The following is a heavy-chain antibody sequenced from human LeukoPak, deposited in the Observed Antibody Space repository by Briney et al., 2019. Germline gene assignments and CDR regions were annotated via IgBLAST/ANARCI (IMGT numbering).Heavy chain of an antibody. J-gene: IGHJ6*03. V-gene: IGHV3-7*01. CDR3: AREGSDWNYYYYMDV. CDR1: GFTFSSYW. D-gene: IGHD6-19*01. CDR2: IKQDGSEK. Sequence: GGSLRLSCAASGFTFSSYWMSWVRQAPGKGLEWVANIKQDGSEKYYVDSVKGRFTISRDNAKNSLYLQMNSLRAEDTAVYYCAREGSDWNYYYYMDVWVKGTTVTISS.